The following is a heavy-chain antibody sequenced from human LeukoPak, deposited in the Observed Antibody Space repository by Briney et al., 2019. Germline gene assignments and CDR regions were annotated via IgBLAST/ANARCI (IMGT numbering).Heavy chain of an antibody. J-gene: IGHJ1*01. CDR1: GGSISSGGYS. D-gene: IGHD4-17*01. V-gene: IGHV4-30-2*01. CDR3: ASSYDYGDPTEYFQH. Sequence: SSETLSLTCAVSGGSISSGGYSWSWIRQPPGKGLEWIGYIYHSGSTYYNPSLKSRVTISVDRSKNQFSLKLSSVTAADTAVYYCASSYDYGDPTEYFQHWGQGTLVTVSS. CDR2: IYHSGST.